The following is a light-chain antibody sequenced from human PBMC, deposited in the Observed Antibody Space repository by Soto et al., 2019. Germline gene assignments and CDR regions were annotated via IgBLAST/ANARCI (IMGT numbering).Light chain of an antibody. V-gene: IGKV1-5*01. Sequence: DIQLTQSPSTLSASLGDRVTITCRAVQSISSWLAWYQHKPGKAHKLQIYDASSLESGGPSRFSGSGSGTEFTLTISSLQPDDFTTYYCQQYYSYSPLTFGGGTKVDI. J-gene: IGKJ4*01. CDR1: QSISSW. CDR3: QQYYSYSPLT. CDR2: DAS.